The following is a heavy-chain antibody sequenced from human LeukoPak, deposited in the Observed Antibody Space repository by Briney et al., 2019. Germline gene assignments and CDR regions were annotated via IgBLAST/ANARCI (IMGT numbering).Heavy chain of an antibody. Sequence: GGSLRLSCAASGFTVSSNYMSWVRQAPGKGLEWVSVINSGGSTYYADSVKGRFTISRDNSKNTLYLQMNSLRAEDTAVYYCARDASYYGSGGFLPSGYMDVWGKGTTVTISS. CDR3: ARDASYYGSGGFLPSGYMDV. D-gene: IGHD3-10*01. CDR1: GFTVSSNY. V-gene: IGHV3-66*01. CDR2: INSGGST. J-gene: IGHJ6*03.